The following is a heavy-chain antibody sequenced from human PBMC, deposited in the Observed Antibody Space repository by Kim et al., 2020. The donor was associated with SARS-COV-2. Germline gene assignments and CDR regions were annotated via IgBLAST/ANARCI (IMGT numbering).Heavy chain of an antibody. V-gene: IGHV3-23*01. Sequence: GGSLRPSCAASGFTFSSYVMSWVRQSPAKGLEWVSVISGLGGTTDYADSVKGRFTISRDNSKNTLYLQMNSLRAEDTAVYYCAKDAYYFGSGSYYNPLYWYFDLWGRGTLVTVSS. J-gene: IGHJ2*01. CDR1: GFTFSSYV. D-gene: IGHD3-10*01. CDR2: ISGLGGTT. CDR3: AKDAYYFGSGSYYNPLYWYFDL.